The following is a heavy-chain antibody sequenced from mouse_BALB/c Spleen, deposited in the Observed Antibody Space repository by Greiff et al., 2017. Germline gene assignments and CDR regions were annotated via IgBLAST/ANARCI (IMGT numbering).Heavy chain of an antibody. V-gene: IGHV1-14*01. CDR2: INPYNDGT. Sequence: EVQLQQSGPELVKPGASVKMSCKASGYTFTSYVMHWVKQKPGQGLEWIGYINPYNDGTKYNEKFKGKATLTSDKSSSTAYMELSSLTSEDSAVYYCARVYGSSYVPLFDYWGQGTTLTVSS. CDR1: GYTFTSYV. D-gene: IGHD1-1*01. J-gene: IGHJ2*01. CDR3: ARVYGSSYVPLFDY.